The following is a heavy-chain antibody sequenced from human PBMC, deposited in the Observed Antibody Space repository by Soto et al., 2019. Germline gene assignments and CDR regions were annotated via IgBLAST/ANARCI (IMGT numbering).Heavy chain of an antibody. V-gene: IGHV4-34*01. CDR1: GGSFSGYY. D-gene: IGHD1-20*01. CDR2: INHSGST. CDR3: ARVYNWNYSYYYYMDV. Sequence: SETLSLTCAVYGGSFSGYYWSWIRQPPGKGLEWIGEINHSGSTNYNPSLKSRVTISVDTSKNQFSLKLSSVTAADTAVYYCARVYNWNYSYYYYMDVWGKGTTVTVAS. J-gene: IGHJ6*03.